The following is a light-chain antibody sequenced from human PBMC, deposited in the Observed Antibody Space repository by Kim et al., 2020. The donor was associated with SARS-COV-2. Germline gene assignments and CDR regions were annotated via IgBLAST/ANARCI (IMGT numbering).Light chain of an antibody. V-gene: IGLV3-21*04. CDR1: NIGSKS. CDR2: YDS. CDR3: QVWDSSSDRV. Sequence: VAPGKTARSACGGNNIGSKSVHWYQQKPGPAAVLVIYYDSDRPSGIPERFSGSNSGNTATLTISRVEAGDEADYYCQVWDSSSDRVFGGGTQLTVL. J-gene: IGLJ3*02.